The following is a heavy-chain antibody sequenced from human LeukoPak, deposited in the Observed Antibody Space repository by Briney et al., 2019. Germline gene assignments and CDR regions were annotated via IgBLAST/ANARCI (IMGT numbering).Heavy chain of an antibody. J-gene: IGHJ4*02. D-gene: IGHD3-10*01. CDR1: GFTFSNYW. Sequence: PGGSLRLSCAASGFTFSNYWMTWVRQAPGKGLEWVANINQDGRAKYYVDSLKGRFTISRDNAKNSVYLQVDNLRAEGTAVYYCVRFGIRGVIDEFDFWGQGTLVTVSS. CDR2: INQDGRAK. V-gene: IGHV3-7*01. CDR3: VRFGIRGVIDEFDF.